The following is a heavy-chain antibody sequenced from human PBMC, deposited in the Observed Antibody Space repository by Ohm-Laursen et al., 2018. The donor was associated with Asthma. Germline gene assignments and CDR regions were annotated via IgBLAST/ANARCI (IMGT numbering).Heavy chain of an antibody. CDR2: ISYDGSNK. CDR3: ATNLPYEAENY. V-gene: IGHV3-30*03. Sequence: SSLRLSCAASGFTFSSYGMHWVRQAPGKGLEWVAVISYDGSNKYYADSVKGRFTISRDNAKNSLYLQMNSLRAEDTAVYYCATNLPYEAENYWGQGTLVTVSS. J-gene: IGHJ4*02. CDR1: GFTFSSYG. D-gene: IGHD3-16*01.